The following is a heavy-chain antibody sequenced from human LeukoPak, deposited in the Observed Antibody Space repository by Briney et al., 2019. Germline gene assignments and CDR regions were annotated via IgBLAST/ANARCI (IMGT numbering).Heavy chain of an antibody. V-gene: IGHV3-74*01. Sequence: GGSLRLSCAASGFTFSNSWMHWARQTPGKGLVWVSRINTDGSSTSYADSVKGRFTISRDNAENTLYLQMNSLRAEDTAVYYCTRGNGGNSPFDYWGQGTLVTVSS. CDR1: GFTFSNSW. CDR2: INTDGSST. J-gene: IGHJ4*02. D-gene: IGHD4-23*01. CDR3: TRGNGGNSPFDY.